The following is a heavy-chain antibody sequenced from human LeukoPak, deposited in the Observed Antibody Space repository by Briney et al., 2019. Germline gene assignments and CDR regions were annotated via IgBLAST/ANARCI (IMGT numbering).Heavy chain of an antibody. J-gene: IGHJ4*02. CDR1: GFTFDDYA. D-gene: IGHD4-17*01. CDR2: ISWNSGSI. Sequence: PGGSQRLSCAASGFTFDDYAMHWVRQAPGKGLEWVSGISWNSGSIGYADSVKGRFTISRDNAKSSLYLQMNSLRGEDTAVYYCARKAITVTTFDYWGQGTLVTVSS. CDR3: ARKAITVTTFDY. V-gene: IGHV3-9*01.